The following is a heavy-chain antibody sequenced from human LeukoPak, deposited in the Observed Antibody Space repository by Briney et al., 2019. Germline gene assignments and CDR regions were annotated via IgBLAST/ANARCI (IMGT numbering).Heavy chain of an antibody. J-gene: IGHJ6*02. CDR1: GLTLSNW. CDR3: ARELLRGDENYYYGMDV. D-gene: IGHD2-15*01. CDR2: ISHDGSNK. V-gene: IGHV3-30-3*01. Sequence: GGSLRLSCVVSGLTLSNWMIWVRQAPGKGLEWVAVISHDGSNKYYADSVKGRFTISRDNSKNTLYLQMNSLRAKDTAVYYCARELLRGDENYYYGMDVWGQGTTVTVSS.